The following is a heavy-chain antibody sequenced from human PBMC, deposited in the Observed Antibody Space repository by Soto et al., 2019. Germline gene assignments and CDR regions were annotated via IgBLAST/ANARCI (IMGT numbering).Heavy chain of an antibody. V-gene: IGHV1-18*01. Sequence: GASVKVSGTASGYTFTSYGISCVRQAPGQGLEWVGWISAYNGNTNYAQKLQGRVTMTRNTSISTAYMEVSSLRSEDTAVYYCARDFPNWGFVSWFDPWGQGTLVTVSS. J-gene: IGHJ5*02. D-gene: IGHD7-27*01. CDR1: GYTFTSYG. CDR2: ISAYNGNT. CDR3: ARDFPNWGFVSWFDP.